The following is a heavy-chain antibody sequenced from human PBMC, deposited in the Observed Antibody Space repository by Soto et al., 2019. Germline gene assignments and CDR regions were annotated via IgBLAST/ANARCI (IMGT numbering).Heavy chain of an antibody. CDR2: IYYSGST. J-gene: IGHJ4*02. V-gene: IGHV4-31*03. D-gene: IGHD3-22*01. Sequence: SETLSLTCTVSGGSISSGGYYWSWIRQHPGKGLEWIGYIYYSGSTYYNPSLKSRVTISVDTSKNQFSLKLSSVTAADTAVYYCAREKLYYYDSSGPIDYWGQGTLVNVS. CDR3: AREKLYYYDSSGPIDY. CDR1: GGSISSGGYY.